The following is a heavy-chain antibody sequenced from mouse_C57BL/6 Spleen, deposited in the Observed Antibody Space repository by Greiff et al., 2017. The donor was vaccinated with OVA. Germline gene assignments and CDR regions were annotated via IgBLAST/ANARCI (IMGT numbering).Heavy chain of an antibody. CDR1: GYAFSSYW. CDR3: ARGPYYAMDY. Sequence: QVQLQQSGAELVKPGASVKISCKASGYAFSSYWMNWVKQRTGKGLEWIGQIYPGDGDTNYNGKFKGKATLTADKSSSTAYMQLSSLTSEDSAVYFCARGPYYAMDYWGQGTSVTVSS. J-gene: IGHJ4*01. V-gene: IGHV1-80*01. CDR2: IYPGDGDT.